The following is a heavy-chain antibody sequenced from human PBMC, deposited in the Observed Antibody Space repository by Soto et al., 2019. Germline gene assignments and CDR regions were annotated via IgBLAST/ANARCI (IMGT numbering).Heavy chain of an antibody. V-gene: IGHV4-31*03. J-gene: IGHJ5*02. CDR2: IYYSGST. Sequence: SETLSLTCTVSGGSISSGGYYWSWIRQHPGKGLEWIGYIYYSGSTYYNPSLKSRVTISVDTSKNQFSLKLSSVTAADTAVYYCARSLFEGPQNWFDPWGQGTLVTVS. CDR1: GGSISSGGYY. D-gene: IGHD2-21*01. CDR3: ARSLFEGPQNWFDP.